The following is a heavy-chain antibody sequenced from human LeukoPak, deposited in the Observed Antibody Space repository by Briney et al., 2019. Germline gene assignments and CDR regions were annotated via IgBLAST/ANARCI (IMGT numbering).Heavy chain of an antibody. J-gene: IGHJ4*02. D-gene: IGHD2-21*02. CDR3: ARGLRGLTRPIDY. CDR1: GFTFSSYA. CDR2: ISYDGSNK. V-gene: IGHV3-30-3*01. Sequence: QPGGSLRLSCAASGFTFSSYAMHWVRQAPGKELEWVAVISYDGSNKYYADSVKGRFTISRDNSKNTLYLQMNSLRAEDTAVYYCARGLRGLTRPIDYWGQGTLVTVSS.